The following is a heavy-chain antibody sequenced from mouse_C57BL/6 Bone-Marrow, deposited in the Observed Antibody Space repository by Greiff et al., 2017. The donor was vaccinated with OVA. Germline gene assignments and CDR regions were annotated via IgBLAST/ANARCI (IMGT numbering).Heavy chain of an antibody. CDR2: INNGGGST. Sequence: EVQLVESGGGLVQPGGSLKLSCAASGFTFSDYYMYWVRQTPEKRLEWVAYINNGGGSTYYPDTVKGRFPISRDNAKNTLYLPLSRLKSAETAMYYWGRLRSTGGVLAYWGQGTLVTVSA. D-gene: IGHD5-1*01. J-gene: IGHJ3*01. CDR3: GRLRSTGGVLAY. CDR1: GFTFSDYY. V-gene: IGHV5-12*01.